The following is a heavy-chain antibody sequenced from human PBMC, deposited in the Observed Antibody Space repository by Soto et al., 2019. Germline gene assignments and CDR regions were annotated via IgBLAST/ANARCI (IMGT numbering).Heavy chain of an antibody. CDR1: GGTFSSYA. J-gene: IGHJ6*02. Sequence: QVQLVQSGAEVKKPGSSVKVSCKASGGTFSSYAISWVRQAPGQGLEWMGGVIPIFGTANYAQKFQGRVTITADETTSTAYMELSSLRSEDTALYYCARSYYYDSSGYAGYYYYGMDVWGQGTTVTVSS. CDR2: VIPIFGTA. V-gene: IGHV1-69*01. CDR3: ARSYYYDSSGYAGYYYYGMDV. D-gene: IGHD3-22*01.